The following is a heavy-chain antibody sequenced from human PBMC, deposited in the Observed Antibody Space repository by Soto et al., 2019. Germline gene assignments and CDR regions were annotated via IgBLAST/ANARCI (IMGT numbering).Heavy chain of an antibody. CDR2: IDSTSNYI. CDR3: AEGSETFAY. Sequence: GSLRLSCAASGFTFSSYAMSWVRQAPGKGLEWVSSIDSTSNYIYYADSVKGRFTISRDNAKNSLYLQMNSLRAEDTAVYYCAEGSETFAYWGHGTLVTVSS. J-gene: IGHJ4*01. D-gene: IGHD3-10*01. CDR1: GFTFSSYA. V-gene: IGHV3-21*01.